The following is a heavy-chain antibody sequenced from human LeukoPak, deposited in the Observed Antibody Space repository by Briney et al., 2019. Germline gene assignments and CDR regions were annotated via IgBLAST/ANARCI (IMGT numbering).Heavy chain of an antibody. CDR3: AKDYGNFGVVTQDAFDI. D-gene: IGHD3-3*01. V-gene: IGHV1-69*05. J-gene: IGHJ3*02. CDR1: GGTFSSYA. Sequence: GASVKVSCKASGGTFSSYAISWVRQAPGQGLEWMGGIIPIFGTANYAQKFQGRVTITTDESTSTAYMELSSLRSEDTAVYYCAKDYGNFGVVTQDAFDIWGQGTMVTVSS. CDR2: IIPIFGTA.